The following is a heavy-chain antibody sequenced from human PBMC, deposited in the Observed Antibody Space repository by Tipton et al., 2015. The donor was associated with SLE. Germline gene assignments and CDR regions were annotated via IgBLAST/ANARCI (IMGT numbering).Heavy chain of an antibody. CDR2: IYYDGTA. V-gene: IGHV4-39*07. CDR1: GASVRSTSYH. CDR3: ARDVRAAGNYFDR. Sequence: TLSLTCFVSGASVRSTSYHWGWIRQPPGKGLEWIGNIYYDGTAYSTPSLESRVSISVDTSKNQVSLRLASVTAADTAVYFCARDVRAAGNYFDRWGQGTLVTVSS. D-gene: IGHD6-13*01. J-gene: IGHJ5*02.